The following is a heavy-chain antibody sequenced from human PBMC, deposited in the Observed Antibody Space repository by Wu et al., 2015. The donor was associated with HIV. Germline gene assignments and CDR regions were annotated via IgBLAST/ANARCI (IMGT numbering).Heavy chain of an antibody. J-gene: IGHJ6*03. CDR1: GYTFTSYG. CDR2: ISAYDGNT. V-gene: IGHV1-18*01. Sequence: QVQLVQSGAEVKKPGASVKVSCKAAGYTFTSYGISWVRQAPGQGLEWMGWISAYDGNTNYAQKFQGRVTMTTDTSTSTAYMELSRLRSDDTAVYYCGRGRGSNYYMDVWGKGTTVTVSS. D-gene: IGHD3-10*01. CDR3: GRGRGSNYYMDV.